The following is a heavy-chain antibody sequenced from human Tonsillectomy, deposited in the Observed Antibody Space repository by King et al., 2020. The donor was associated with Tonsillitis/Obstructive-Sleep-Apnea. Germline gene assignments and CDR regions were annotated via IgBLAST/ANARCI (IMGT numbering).Heavy chain of an antibody. V-gene: IGHV4-59*01. CDR1: GGSISSYY. J-gene: IGHJ6*03. CDR3: ARGGYSYGFYYYMDV. CDR2: IYYSGST. Sequence: QLQESGPGLVKPSETLSLTCTVSGGSISSYYWSWIRQPPGKGLEWIGYIYYSGSTNYNPSLKSRVTISVDTSKNQFSLKLSSVTAADTAVYYCARGGYSYGFYYYMDVWGKGTTVTVSS. D-gene: IGHD5-18*01.